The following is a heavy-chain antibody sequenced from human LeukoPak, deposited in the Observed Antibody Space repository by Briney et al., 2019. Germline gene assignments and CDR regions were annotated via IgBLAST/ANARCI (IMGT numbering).Heavy chain of an antibody. V-gene: IGHV3-21*01. CDR2: ISSSSSYI. Sequence: GGSLRLSCAASGFTFSSYSMNWVRQAPGKGLEWVSSISSSSSYIYYADSVKGRFTISRDNAKNSLYLQMNSLRAEDTAVYYCARDIGGMTTGPNYWGQGTLVTVSS. CDR3: ARDIGGMTTGPNY. D-gene: IGHD4-11*01. J-gene: IGHJ4*02. CDR1: GFTFSSYS.